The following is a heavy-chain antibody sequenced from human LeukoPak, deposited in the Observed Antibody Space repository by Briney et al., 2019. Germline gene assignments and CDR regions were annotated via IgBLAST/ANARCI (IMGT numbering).Heavy chain of an antibody. Sequence: PSETLTLTSTVSGGSISSYYWSWIRQPPGKGLEWIGYIYYSGSTNYNPSLKSRVTISVDTSKNQFSLKLSSVTAADTAVYYCARSLGHYYDFWSGYYYPDWGQGTLVTVSS. D-gene: IGHD3-3*01. V-gene: IGHV4-59*08. CDR3: ARSLGHYYDFWSGYYYPD. CDR1: GGSISSYY. J-gene: IGHJ4*02. CDR2: IYYSGST.